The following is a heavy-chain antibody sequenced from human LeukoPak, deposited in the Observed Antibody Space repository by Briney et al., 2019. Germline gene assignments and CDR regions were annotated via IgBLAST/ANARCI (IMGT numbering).Heavy chain of an antibody. J-gene: IGHJ4*02. CDR3: ASGSYSFYYFDY. CDR1: GGSIRSSSYY. CDR2: MDYSGST. D-gene: IGHD1-26*01. Sequence: SSETLSLTCTVSGGSIRSSSYYWGWIRQSPGKGLEWIGTMDYSGSTYYNPSLKSRVTISLDTSKNQFSLKLSSVTAADTAVYYCASGSYSFYYFDYWGQGTLVTVSS. V-gene: IGHV4-39*07.